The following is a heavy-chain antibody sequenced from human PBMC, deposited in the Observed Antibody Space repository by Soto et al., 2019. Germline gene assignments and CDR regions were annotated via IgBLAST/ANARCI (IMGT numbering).Heavy chain of an antibody. CDR1: GLTVSTNY. V-gene: IGHV3-53*02. CDR2: IYSDGST. D-gene: IGHD4-4*01. Sequence: EVQLVETGGGLIQLGGSLRLSCAASGLTVSTNYLSWVRQAPGKGLEWVSIIYSDGSTFYGGSLRGRFTISRDNSKNTLYLQMDSLRAEDTAVYYCARARDSTTGTRINTMDVWGQGTTVTVSS. CDR3: ARARDSTTGTRINTMDV. J-gene: IGHJ6*02.